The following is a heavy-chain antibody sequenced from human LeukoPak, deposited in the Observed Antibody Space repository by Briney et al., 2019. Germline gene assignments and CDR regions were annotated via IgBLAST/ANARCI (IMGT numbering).Heavy chain of an antibody. CDR2: INHSGST. J-gene: IGHJ3*02. CDR3: AQNYYDSSGYYYSDAFDI. CDR1: GGSFSGYY. Sequence: SETLSLTCAVYGGSFSGYYWSWIRQPPGKGLEWIGEINHSGSTNYNPSLKSRVTISVDTSKNQFSLKLSSVTAADTAVYYCAQNYYDSSGYYYSDAFDIWGQGTMVTVSS. V-gene: IGHV4-34*01. D-gene: IGHD3-22*01.